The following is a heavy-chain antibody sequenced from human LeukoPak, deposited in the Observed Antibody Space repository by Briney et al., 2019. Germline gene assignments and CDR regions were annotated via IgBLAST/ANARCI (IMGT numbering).Heavy chain of an antibody. J-gene: IGHJ4*02. Sequence: PSETLSLTCAVYGGSFSGYYWSWIRQPPGKGLEWIGEINHSGRTNYNPSLKSRVTISVDTSKNQFSLKLSSVTAADTAVYYCARGGYCSGGSCYKNLDYWGQGTLVTVSS. CDR3: ARGGYCSGGSCYKNLDY. CDR1: GGSFSGYY. CDR2: INHSGRT. D-gene: IGHD2-15*01. V-gene: IGHV4-34*01.